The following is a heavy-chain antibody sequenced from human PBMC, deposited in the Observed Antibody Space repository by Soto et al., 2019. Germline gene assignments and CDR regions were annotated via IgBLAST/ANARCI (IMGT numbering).Heavy chain of an antibody. V-gene: IGHV3-48*02. J-gene: IGHJ6*02. Sequence: EVQLVESGGGLVQPGGSLRLSCAASGFTFSSYSMNWVRQAPGKGLEWFSYISSSSSTIYYADSVKGRFTISRDNAKNSLYLQMNSLRDEDTAVYYCARGDFWRDGMDVWGQGTTVTVSS. CDR3: ARGDFWRDGMDV. D-gene: IGHD3-3*01. CDR1: GFTFSSYS. CDR2: ISSSSSTI.